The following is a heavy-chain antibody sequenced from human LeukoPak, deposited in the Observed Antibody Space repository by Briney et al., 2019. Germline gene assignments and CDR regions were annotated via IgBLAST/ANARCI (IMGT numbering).Heavy chain of an antibody. CDR1: GGSISGGGYY. V-gene: IGHV4-31*03. CDR2: IYYSGST. CDR3: ARASYYFDSSGYYSVGYFDY. D-gene: IGHD3-22*01. J-gene: IGHJ4*02. Sequence: SETLSLTCTVSGGSISGGGYYWSWIRHHPGKGLEWIGYIYYSGSTYYNPSLKSRVTISVDTSKNQFSLKLTPVTAADTAVYYCARASYYFDSSGYYSVGYFDYWGQGTLVTVSS.